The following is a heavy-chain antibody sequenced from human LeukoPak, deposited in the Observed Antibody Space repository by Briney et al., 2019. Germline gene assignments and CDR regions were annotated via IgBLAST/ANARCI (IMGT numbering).Heavy chain of an antibody. Sequence: GGSLRLSCAASGFTFSTYAMSWVRQAPGKGLEWVSGISGSGSSTFDADSVKGRFTISRDNSKNTLFLQMNSLRAEDTALYYCAKDYRMIAFGGVIGIDAFDIWGQGTMVTVAS. CDR3: AKDYRMIAFGGVIGIDAFDI. CDR2: ISGSGSST. J-gene: IGHJ3*02. CDR1: GFTFSTYA. V-gene: IGHV3-23*01. D-gene: IGHD3-16*02.